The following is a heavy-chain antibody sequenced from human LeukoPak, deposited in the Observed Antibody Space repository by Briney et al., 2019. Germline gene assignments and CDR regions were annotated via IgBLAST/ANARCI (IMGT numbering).Heavy chain of an antibody. V-gene: IGHV3-30*01. CDR3: ARDKTHGYNYPYYFDY. J-gene: IGHJ4*02. CDR2: ISYDGSNK. D-gene: IGHD5-24*01. CDR1: GFTFSSYA. Sequence: GRSLRLSCAASGFTFSSYAMHWVRQAPGKGLEWVAVISYDGSNKYYADSVKGRFTISRDNSKNTLYLQMNSLRAEDTAVYYCARDKTHGYNYPYYFDYWAREPWSPSPQ.